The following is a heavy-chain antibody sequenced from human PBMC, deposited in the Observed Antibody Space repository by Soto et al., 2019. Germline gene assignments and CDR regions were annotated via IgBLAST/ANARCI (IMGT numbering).Heavy chain of an antibody. V-gene: IGHV4-4*07. CDR3: ARSTAYGEYANPDN. D-gene: IGHD4-17*01. J-gene: IGHJ4*02. CDR1: GDSFSKYY. CDR2: IYTTRSP. Sequence: SETLSLTCTVSGDSFSKYYWNWIRQPAGKGLEWIGRIYTTRSPNYNPSLKSRVTMSVDTSKNQFSLKLNLTSVTAADTAVYNYARSTAYGEYANPDNCGQGKMVTVS.